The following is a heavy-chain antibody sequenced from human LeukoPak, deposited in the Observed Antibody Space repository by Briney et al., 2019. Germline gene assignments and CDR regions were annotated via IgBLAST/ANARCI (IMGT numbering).Heavy chain of an antibody. CDR2: IYYSGST. D-gene: IGHD3-3*01. J-gene: IGHJ3*02. V-gene: IGHV4-39*01. CDR3: ARVRVVNDDDAFDI. Sequence: SETLSLTCTVSGGSISSSSYYWGWIRQPPGKGLEWIGSIYYSGSTYYNPSLKSRVTISVDTSKNQFSLKLSSVTAADTAVYYCARVRVVNDDDAFDIWGQGTMVTVSS. CDR1: GGSISSSSYY.